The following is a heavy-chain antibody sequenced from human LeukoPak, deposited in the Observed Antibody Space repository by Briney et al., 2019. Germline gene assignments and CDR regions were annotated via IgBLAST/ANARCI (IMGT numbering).Heavy chain of an antibody. CDR1: GFTFSSYA. D-gene: IGHD3-10*01. Sequence: GGSLRLSCAAPGFTFSSYAMRWVRQAPGKGLEWVSAIRGSGGSTYYADSVKGRFTISRDNSKNTLYLQMNSLRAEDTAVYYCAKGVPYYYCSETRGYFDYWGQGTLVTVSS. CDR2: IRGSGGST. J-gene: IGHJ4*02. CDR3: AKGVPYYYCSETRGYFDY. V-gene: IGHV3-23*01.